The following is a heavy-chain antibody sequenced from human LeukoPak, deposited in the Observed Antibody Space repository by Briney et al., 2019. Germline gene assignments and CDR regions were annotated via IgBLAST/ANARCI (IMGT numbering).Heavy chain of an antibody. CDR3: ARDPKSAVAADWFDP. J-gene: IGHJ5*01. Sequence: PSETLSLTCTVSGGSIRSYYWTWIRQPAGKGLEWIGRIYTSGSTGYNPSLKSRVTMSVDTSKNQFSLKLSSVTAADTAVYYCARDPKSAVAADWFDPWGQGTLVTVSS. V-gene: IGHV4-4*07. D-gene: IGHD6-19*01. CDR2: IYTSGST. CDR1: GGSIRSYY.